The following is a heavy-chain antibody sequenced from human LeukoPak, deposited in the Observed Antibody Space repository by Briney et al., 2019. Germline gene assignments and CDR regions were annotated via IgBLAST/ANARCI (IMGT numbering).Heavy chain of an antibody. CDR1: GFTFSSYG. J-gene: IGHJ4*02. V-gene: IGHV3-33*01. CDR3: ARVATSSLDY. Sequence: PGRSLRLSCAASGFTFSSYGMHWVRQAPGKGLEWVALIWYDGSKNYYEESVKGRFTISRDNVQNTLHLQMNSLRAEDTAVYYCARVATSSLDYWGQGTLVTVSS. CDR2: IWYDGSKN. D-gene: IGHD2-2*01.